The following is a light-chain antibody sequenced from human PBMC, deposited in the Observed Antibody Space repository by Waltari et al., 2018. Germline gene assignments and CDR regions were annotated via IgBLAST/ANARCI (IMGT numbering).Light chain of an antibody. CDR3: QQANSFPLT. CDR1: QGVSTW. CDR2: GVS. V-gene: IGKV1-12*01. J-gene: IGKJ4*01. Sequence: DIQMTQSPSSVSASVGDRVTINCRASQGVSTWLAWYQQKTGKAPRLLIYGVSTLQNGVPSRFSGSGSGTDFTLTSSSLQPEDSATYYCQQANSFPLTFGGGTKIEIK.